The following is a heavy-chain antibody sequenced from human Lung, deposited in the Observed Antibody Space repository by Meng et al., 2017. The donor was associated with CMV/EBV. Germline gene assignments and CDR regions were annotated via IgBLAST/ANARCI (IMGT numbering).Heavy chain of an antibody. Sequence: VQLEQSGPGRVKPSQTLSLTFALSCDMVSSNSSAWHWIRQSPSRGLEWLGRTYYRSKWYHEYAVSVKSRITISPDTPKNQFSLQLNSMTPEDTAVYYCARGINGGCGDWGQGTLVTVSS. D-gene: IGHD4-23*01. J-gene: IGHJ4*02. CDR1: CDMVSSNSSA. CDR3: ARGINGGCGD. V-gene: IGHV6-1*01. CDR2: TYYRSKWYH.